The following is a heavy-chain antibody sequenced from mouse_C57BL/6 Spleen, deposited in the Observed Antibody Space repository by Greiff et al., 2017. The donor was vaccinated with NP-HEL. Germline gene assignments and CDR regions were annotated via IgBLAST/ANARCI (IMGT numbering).Heavy chain of an antibody. CDR1: GYTFTDYN. CDR3: ARRGGYYTSWYFDV. Sequence: EVQLQQSGPELVKPGASVKIPCKASGYTFTDYNMDWVKQSHGKSLEWIGDINPNNGGTIYNQKFKGKATLTVDKSSSTAYMELRSLTSEDTAVYYCARRGGYYTSWYFDVWGTGTTVTVSS. D-gene: IGHD2-3*01. V-gene: IGHV1-18*01. CDR2: INPNNGGT. J-gene: IGHJ1*03.